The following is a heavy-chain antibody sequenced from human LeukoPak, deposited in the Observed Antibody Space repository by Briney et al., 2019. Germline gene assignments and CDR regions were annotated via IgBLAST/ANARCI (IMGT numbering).Heavy chain of an antibody. CDR2: IDNDGSNT. V-gene: IGHV3-74*01. D-gene: IGHD2-15*01. J-gene: IGHJ4*02. CDR1: GFTFSSYW. CDR3: AKDISGGYCSGGSCPFDY. Sequence: GGSLRLSCAASGFTFSSYWMHWVRQAPGKGLEWVSRIDNDGSNTRYADSVKGRFTISRDNAKNTLYLQMNSLRAEDTAVYYCAKDISGGYCSGGSCPFDYWGQGTLVTVSS.